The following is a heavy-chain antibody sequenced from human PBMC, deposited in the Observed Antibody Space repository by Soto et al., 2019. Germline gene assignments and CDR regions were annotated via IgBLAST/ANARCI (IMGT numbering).Heavy chain of an antibody. CDR2: IKSKTDGGTT. Sequence: EVQLVESGGGLVKPGGSLRLSCAASGFTFSNAWMSWVRQAPGKGLEWVGRIKSKTDGGTTDYAAPVKGRFTISRDDSKNTLYLQMNSLNTEDTAVYSCTADLRRSRPLGYWGQGTLVTVSS. CDR1: GFTFSNAW. V-gene: IGHV3-15*01. J-gene: IGHJ4*02. CDR3: TADLRRSRPLGY. D-gene: IGHD2-2*01.